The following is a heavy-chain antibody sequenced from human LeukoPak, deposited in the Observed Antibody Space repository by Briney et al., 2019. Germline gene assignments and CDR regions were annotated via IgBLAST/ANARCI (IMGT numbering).Heavy chain of an antibody. J-gene: IGHJ3*02. CDR1: GGTFSSYA. CDR2: IIPIFGTA. D-gene: IGHD2-2*02. V-gene: IGHV1-69*13. CDR3: ARGPASIVVVPAAIEGDAFDI. Sequence: ASVKVSCKASGGTFSSYAISWVRQAPGQGLEWMGGIIPIFGTANYAQKFQGRVTITADESTSTAYMELSSLRSEDTAAYYCARGPASIVVVPAAIEGDAFDIWGQGTMVTVSS.